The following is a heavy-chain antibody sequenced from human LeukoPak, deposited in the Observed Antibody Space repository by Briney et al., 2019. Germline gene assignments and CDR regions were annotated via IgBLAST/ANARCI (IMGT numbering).Heavy chain of an antibody. CDR3: ARDVPYSSGWSYYYYGMDV. V-gene: IGHV1-46*01. CDR2: INLSGGST. CDR1: GYTFTSYH. D-gene: IGHD6-19*01. Sequence: ASVKVSCKASGYTFTSYHMHWVRQAPGQGLEWMGKINLSGGSTTYAQKFQGRVTMTRDTSTSTVYMELSSLRSEDTAVYYCARDVPYSSGWSYYYYGMDVWGQGTTVTVSS. J-gene: IGHJ6*02.